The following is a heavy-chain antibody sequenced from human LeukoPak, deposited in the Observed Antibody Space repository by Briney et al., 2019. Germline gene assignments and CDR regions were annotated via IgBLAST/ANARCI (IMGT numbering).Heavy chain of an antibody. D-gene: IGHD3-22*01. V-gene: IGHV4-30-4*01. Sequence: SETLSLTCTVSGGSISSGDYYWSWLRQPPGKGLEWIGYIYYSGSTYYNPSLKSRVTISVDTSKNQFSLKLSSVTAADTAVYYCARAPTYYYDSSGSKGAFDIWGQGTMVTVSS. CDR3: ARAPTYYYDSSGSKGAFDI. J-gene: IGHJ3*02. CDR1: GGSISSGDYY. CDR2: IYYSGST.